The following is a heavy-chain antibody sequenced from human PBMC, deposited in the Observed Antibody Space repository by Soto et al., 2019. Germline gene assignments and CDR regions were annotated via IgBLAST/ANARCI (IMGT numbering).Heavy chain of an antibody. J-gene: IGHJ4*02. V-gene: IGHV1-3*01. D-gene: IGHD5-12*01. CDR1: GINYNTYA. CDR3: ARAISGYVT. CDR2: INAGNGDT. Sequence: QVQLVQSGAEMKKPGASVTLSCKTSGINYNTYAIHWVRQAPGQGLEWMGWINAGNGDTRYSQNFQGRVTLTRDTSASTVYMDLDSLKSEDTGVYYCARAISGYVTWGLGTLVTVSS.